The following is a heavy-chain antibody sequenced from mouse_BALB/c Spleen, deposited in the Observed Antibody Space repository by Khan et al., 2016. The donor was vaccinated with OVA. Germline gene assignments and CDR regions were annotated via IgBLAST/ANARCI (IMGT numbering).Heavy chain of an antibody. CDR2: ISYSGNN. D-gene: IGHD1-1*01. CDR3: ARIYGGDFDC. Sequence: VQLKESGPGLVKPSQSLSLTCTVSGFSITSDYAWNWIRQFPGNKLEWMGFISYSGNNNYNPSLKSRISITRDTSKNQFFLQLNSVTTEDTATYYCARIYGGDFDCWGQGTTLTVSS. CDR1: GFSITSDYA. V-gene: IGHV3-2*02. J-gene: IGHJ2*01.